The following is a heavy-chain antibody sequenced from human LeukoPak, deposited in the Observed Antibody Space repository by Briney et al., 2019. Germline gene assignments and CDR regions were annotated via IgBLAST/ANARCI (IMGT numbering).Heavy chain of an antibody. CDR3: ARGWHYPGSGGSGDY. CDR1: GFTFSTYW. CDR2: IKQDGSEK. V-gene: IGHV3-7*01. J-gene: IGHJ4*02. Sequence: GGSLRLSCAASGFTFSTYWMSWVRQAPGKGLEWVANIKQDGSEKHFVDSVKGRFTISRDNAKNSLFLEMNSLRAEDTAVYYCARGWHYPGSGGSGDYWGQATLVTVSP. D-gene: IGHD2-15*01.